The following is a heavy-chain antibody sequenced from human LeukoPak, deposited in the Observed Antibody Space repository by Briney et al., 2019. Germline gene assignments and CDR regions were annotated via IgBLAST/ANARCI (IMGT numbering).Heavy chain of an antibody. CDR2: ISTYNGNT. J-gene: IGHJ4*01. Sequence: ASVKVSCKASGYTFTTYRIIWVRQAPGPGLEWMGWISTYNGNTNYAQKFQGRVTLTTDTSTRTVYMELRSLGSDDTAVYYCATMGKGSMTLVGFDYWGHGTLVTVSS. V-gene: IGHV1-18*01. CDR1: GYTFTTYR. CDR3: ATMGKGSMTLVGFDY. D-gene: IGHD7-27*01.